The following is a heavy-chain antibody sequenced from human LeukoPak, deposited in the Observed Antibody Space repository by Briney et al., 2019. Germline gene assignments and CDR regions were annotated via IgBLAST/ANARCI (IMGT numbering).Heavy chain of an antibody. Sequence: GGSLRLSCAASGFTFSSYAMYWVRQAPGKGLEYVSAISTNGGSTYYANSVKGRFTISRDNSKNMLYLQMNSLRAEDTAVYYCARDPCGGDCYSGDYWGQGTLVTVSS. V-gene: IGHV3-64*01. J-gene: IGHJ4*02. CDR3: ARDPCGGDCYSGDY. CDR1: GFTFSSYA. CDR2: ISTNGGST. D-gene: IGHD2-21*02.